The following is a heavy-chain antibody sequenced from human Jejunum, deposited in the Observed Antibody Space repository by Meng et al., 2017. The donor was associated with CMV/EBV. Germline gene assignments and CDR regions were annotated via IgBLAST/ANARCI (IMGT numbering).Heavy chain of an antibody. CDR2: ISSSGHTI. D-gene: IGHD1-1*01. V-gene: IGHV3-48*03. Sequence: SGLIVSSYEMNWVRQAPGKGLEWISYISSSGHTIYYADSVKGRFTISSDTAKNSLYLQMNGLRAEDTAVYYCARPYNSGFHFDFWGRGTLVTVSS. J-gene: IGHJ4*02. CDR3: ARPYNSGFHFDF. CDR1: GLIVSSYE.